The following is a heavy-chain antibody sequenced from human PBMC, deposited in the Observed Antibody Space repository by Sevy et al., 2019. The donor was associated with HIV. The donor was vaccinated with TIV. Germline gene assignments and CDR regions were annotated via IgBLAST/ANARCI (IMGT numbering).Heavy chain of an antibody. CDR1: GYTFTGYY. V-gene: IGHV1-2*06. J-gene: IGHJ6*02. Sequence: ASVKVSCKASGYTFTGYYMHWVRQAPGQGLEWMGRINPNSGGTNYAQKFQGRVTMTRDTSINTAYMELSRLRSDDTAVYYCARDPYCSSTSCYEYYYYGMDVWGQGTTVTVSS. CDR2: INPNSGGT. D-gene: IGHD2-2*01. CDR3: ARDPYCSSTSCYEYYYYGMDV.